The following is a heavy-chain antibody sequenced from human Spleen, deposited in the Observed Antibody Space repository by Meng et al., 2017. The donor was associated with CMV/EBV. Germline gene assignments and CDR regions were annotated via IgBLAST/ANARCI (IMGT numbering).Heavy chain of an antibody. CDR1: GYPFISYG. CDR2: ISGYNGRT. D-gene: IGHD3-22*01. J-gene: IGHJ4*02. CDR3: ASGEGNYDSSGYFY. V-gene: IGHV1-18*01. Sequence: ASVKVSCKTSGYPFISYGISWVRQAPGKGLEWMGWISGYNGRTNYAQSFQGRLTLTTDTSTSTAYMELRSLRSDDTAVYYCASGEGNYDSSGYFYWGQGTLVTVSS.